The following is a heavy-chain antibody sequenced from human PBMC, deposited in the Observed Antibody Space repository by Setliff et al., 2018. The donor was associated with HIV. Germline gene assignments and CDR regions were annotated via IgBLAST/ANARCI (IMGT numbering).Heavy chain of an antibody. J-gene: IGHJ4*01. Sequence: SETLSLTCTVSGGSISSYYWSWIRQPPGKGLEWIGYIYYSGSTNYNPSLKSRVTISGDTTKNQFSLKLTSVTAADTAVYYCARVGSYWTQFDYWGQGTLVTSPQ. D-gene: IGHD2-15*01. CDR1: GGSISSYY. CDR3: ARVGSYWTQFDY. CDR2: IYYSGST. V-gene: IGHV4-59*12.